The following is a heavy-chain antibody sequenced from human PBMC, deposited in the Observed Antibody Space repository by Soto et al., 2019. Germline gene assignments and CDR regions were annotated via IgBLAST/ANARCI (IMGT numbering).Heavy chain of an antibody. CDR1: GDSLHSYG. J-gene: IGHJ5*02. Sequence: PSETLSLTCSVSGDSLHSYGWSWIRQPPGKGLEWVGYIYYAGSTTYNPSLKSRVTISLDTSKNQFSLELTSVTAADTAVYYCARLGGYYQALSAWGQGILVTVSS. CDR2: IYYAGST. V-gene: IGHV4-59*08. CDR3: ARLGGYYQALSA. D-gene: IGHD3-3*01.